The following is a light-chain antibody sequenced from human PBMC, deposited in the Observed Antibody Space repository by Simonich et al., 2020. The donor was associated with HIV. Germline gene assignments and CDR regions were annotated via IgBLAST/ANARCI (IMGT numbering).Light chain of an antibody. Sequence: DIQMTQSPSTLSASVGDRVTITCRASQSISNWLAWYQQKPGKAPKLLIYKASSLESWVPARFSGSGSGTQFTLTISSLQPDDFATYYCQQYNSYSWTFGQGTKVEIK. J-gene: IGKJ1*01. CDR2: KAS. CDR1: QSISNW. CDR3: QQYNSYSWT. V-gene: IGKV1-5*03.